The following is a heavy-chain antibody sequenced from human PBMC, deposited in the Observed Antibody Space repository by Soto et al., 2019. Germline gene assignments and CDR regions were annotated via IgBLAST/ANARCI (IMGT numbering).Heavy chain of an antibody. D-gene: IGHD3-22*01. J-gene: IGHJ4*02. CDR2: ISYDGSNK. CDR3: GKESMGDSSGYYTGLEY. V-gene: IGHV3-30*18. CDR1: GFTFSSYG. Sequence: QVQLVESGGGVVQPGRSLRLSCAASGFTFSSYGMHWVRQAPGKGLEWVAVISYDGSNKYYAHSVKGRFTISRDNSKNTLYLQMNSLRAEDTAVYYCGKESMGDSSGYYTGLEYWGQGTLVTVSS.